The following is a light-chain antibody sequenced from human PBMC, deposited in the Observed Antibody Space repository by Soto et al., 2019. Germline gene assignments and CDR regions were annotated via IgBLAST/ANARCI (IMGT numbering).Light chain of an antibody. Sequence: QSALTQPASVSGTAGQSITISCTGTRSDIGDYNYVSWYQQHPGKAPKLIIFDVTDRPSGVSDRFSGSKSGNTASLTISGLPAEDEADYYCTSYSITSALEVFGGGTKLTVL. CDR2: DVT. J-gene: IGLJ2*01. CDR3: TSYSITSALEV. CDR1: RSDIGDYNY. V-gene: IGLV2-14*03.